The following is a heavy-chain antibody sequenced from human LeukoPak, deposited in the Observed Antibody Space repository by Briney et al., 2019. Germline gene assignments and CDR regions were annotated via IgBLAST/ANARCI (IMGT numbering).Heavy chain of an antibody. V-gene: IGHV3-30*02. Sequence: PGGSLRLSCAASGFTFSSYGMHWVRQAPGKGLEWVAFIRYDGSNKYYADSVKGRFTISRDNSKNTLYLQMKSLRAEDTAPYYCAKRGWYSNDYWGQGTLVTVSS. J-gene: IGHJ4*02. D-gene: IGHD4-11*01. CDR2: IRYDGSNK. CDR3: AKRGWYSNDY. CDR1: GFTFSSYG.